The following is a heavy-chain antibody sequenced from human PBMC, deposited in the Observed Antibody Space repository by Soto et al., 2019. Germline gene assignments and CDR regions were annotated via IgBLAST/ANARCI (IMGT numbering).Heavy chain of an antibody. CDR1: GYTFTTYG. CDR3: AREGEMPYYYYGLDV. D-gene: IGHD3-16*01. J-gene: IGHJ6*02. V-gene: IGHV1-18*01. Sequence: QVQLVQSGAEVRKPGASVKVSCKASGYTFTTYGITWVRQAPGQGLEWMGWISGYDGHTKYAQKFQGRIIMTTATSTSTVDMDLRSLRSDDTAVYYCAREGEMPYYYYGLDVWGQGTTVTVSS. CDR2: ISGYDGHT.